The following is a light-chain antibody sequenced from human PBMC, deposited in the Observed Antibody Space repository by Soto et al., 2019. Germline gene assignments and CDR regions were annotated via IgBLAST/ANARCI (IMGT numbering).Light chain of an antibody. CDR2: EVS. CDR3: SSYAISNHWV. Sequence: QSVLTQPPSASGSPGQSVTISCTGISSDVGGYNYVSWYQQHPGKAPKLMIYEVSKRPSGVPDRFSGSKSGNTASLTVSGLQAEDVADYYCSSYAISNHWVFGT. CDR1: SSDVGGYNY. V-gene: IGLV2-8*01. J-gene: IGLJ1*01.